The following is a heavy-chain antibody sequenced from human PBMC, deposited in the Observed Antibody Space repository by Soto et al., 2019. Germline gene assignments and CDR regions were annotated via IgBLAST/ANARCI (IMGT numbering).Heavy chain of an antibody. CDR3: ASEYCGGDCYSAARYGMDV. Sequence: QVQLVQSGAEVKKPGASVKVSCKASGYTFTSYAMHWVRQAPGQRLEWMGWINAGNGNTKYSQKFQGRVTITRDTAASTAYMELSRLRSEDTAVYYCASEYCGGDCYSAARYGMDVWGKGPRSPSPQ. V-gene: IGHV1-3*01. CDR1: GYTFTSYA. J-gene: IGHJ6*01. CDR2: INAGNGNT. D-gene: IGHD2-21*02.